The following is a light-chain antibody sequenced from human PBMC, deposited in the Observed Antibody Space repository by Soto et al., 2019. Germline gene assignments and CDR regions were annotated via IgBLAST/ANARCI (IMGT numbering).Light chain of an antibody. Sequence: DIQMTQSPSSLSASVGYRVTITCRASQRISNYVAWYQQKPGKVPHLLIYAASTLQSGVPIRFSGGGSGTDFTLTISSLQPEDVATYYCQKYNSALGTFGQGTKVEIK. CDR2: AAS. J-gene: IGKJ1*01. V-gene: IGKV1-27*01. CDR1: QRISNY. CDR3: QKYNSALGT.